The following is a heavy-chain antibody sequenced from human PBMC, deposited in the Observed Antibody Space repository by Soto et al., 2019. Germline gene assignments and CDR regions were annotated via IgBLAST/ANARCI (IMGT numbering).Heavy chain of an antibody. CDR1: GGSMTNFY. V-gene: IGHV4-59*08. Sequence: SETLSLTCIVSGGSMTNFYWSWIRQPPGKGLEWIGCIYYSGGTNYNPSLKSRATISVDTSKNQFSLKLSSVTAADTAVYYCARQLIYWGQGPPVTAPS. CDR2: IYYSGGT. J-gene: IGHJ4*02. D-gene: IGHD6-13*01. CDR3: ARQLIY.